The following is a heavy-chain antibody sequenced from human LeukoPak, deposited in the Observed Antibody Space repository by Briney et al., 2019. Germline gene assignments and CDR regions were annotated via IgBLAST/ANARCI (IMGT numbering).Heavy chain of an antibody. Sequence: PSETLSLTCTVSGYSISSGYHWGWIRQPPGKGLEWIGSIYYSGSTYYNPSLKSRVTISVDTSKNQFSLKLSSVTAADTAVYYCARHYDSSGYYGYWGQGTLVTVSS. V-gene: IGHV4-38-2*02. CDR3: ARHYDSSGYYGY. CDR2: IYYSGST. D-gene: IGHD3-22*01. CDR1: GYSISSGYH. J-gene: IGHJ4*02.